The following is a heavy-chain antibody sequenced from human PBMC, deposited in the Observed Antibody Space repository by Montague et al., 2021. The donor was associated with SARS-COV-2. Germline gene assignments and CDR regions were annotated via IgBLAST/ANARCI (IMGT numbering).Heavy chain of an antibody. D-gene: IGHD1-14*01. CDR3: TSGREGNYNVMDV. J-gene: IGHJ6*02. CDR2: TYYRSKWYN. CDR1: GDSVSSNSAT. V-gene: IGHV6-1*01. Sequence: CAISGDSVSSNSATWNWVRQSPSRGPEWLGRTYYRSKWYNDYAVSVRGRVIINPDTSKNQFSLQLNSVTPEDTAIYYCTSGREGNYNVMDVWGQGTTVTVSS.